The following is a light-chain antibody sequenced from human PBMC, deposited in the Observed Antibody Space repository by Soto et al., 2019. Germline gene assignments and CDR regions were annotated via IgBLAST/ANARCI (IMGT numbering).Light chain of an antibody. CDR2: AAS. Sequence: DIQMTQSPSSLSASVGDRVTITCRASQSISSYLNWYHQKPGKAPKLLIYAASTLQSGVPSRFSGSGSWTDFTLTISSLQPEDFATYYCRLSYSVPPTFGHGTKLDIK. J-gene: IGKJ2*01. V-gene: IGKV1-39*01. CDR1: QSISSY. CDR3: RLSYSVPPT.